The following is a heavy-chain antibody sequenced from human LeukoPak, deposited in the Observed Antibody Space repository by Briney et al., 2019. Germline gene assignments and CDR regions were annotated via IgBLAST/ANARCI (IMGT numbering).Heavy chain of an antibody. CDR2: MYHNGST. J-gene: IGHJ6*03. V-gene: IGHV4-39*01. CDR1: GGSISSISYY. D-gene: IGHD3-22*01. CDR3: ARQLMIDYYYYYYYMDV. Sequence: PSETLSLTCTVSGGSISSISYYWGWIRQPPGKGLEWIGSMYHNGSTYYNPSLKSRVTISVDTSKNQFSLKLSSVTAADTAVYYCARQLMIDYYYYYYYMDVWGRGTTVTISS.